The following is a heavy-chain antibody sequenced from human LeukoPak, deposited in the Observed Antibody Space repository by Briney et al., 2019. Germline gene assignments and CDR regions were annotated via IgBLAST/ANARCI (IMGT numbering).Heavy chain of an antibody. CDR1: GFTFSTYG. CDR3: AKDAVSSGWYREYFDY. CDR2: ISYDGSNK. V-gene: IGHV3-30*18. Sequence: GGSLRLSCAASGFTFSTYGMHWVRQAPGKGLEWVAVISYDGSNKYYADSVKGRFTISRDNSKNTLYLQMNSLRAEDAAVYFCAKDAVSSGWYREYFDYWGQGTPVTVSS. J-gene: IGHJ4*02. D-gene: IGHD6-19*01.